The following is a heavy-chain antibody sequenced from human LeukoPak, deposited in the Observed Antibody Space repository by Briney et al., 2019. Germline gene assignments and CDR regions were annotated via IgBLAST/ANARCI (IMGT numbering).Heavy chain of an antibody. CDR3: ARDQYSSGWPNFDY. D-gene: IGHD6-19*01. Sequence: ASVKVSCKASGYTFTGYYMHWVRQAPGQGLEWMGWINPNSGGTNYAQKFQGRVTMTRDTSISTAYMELSRLRSDDTAVYHCARDQYSSGWPNFDYWGQGTLVTVSS. CDR1: GYTFTGYY. V-gene: IGHV1-2*02. CDR2: INPNSGGT. J-gene: IGHJ4*02.